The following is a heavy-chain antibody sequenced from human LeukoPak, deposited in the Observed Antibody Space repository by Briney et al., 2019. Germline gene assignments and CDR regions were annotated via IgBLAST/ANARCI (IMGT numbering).Heavy chain of an antibody. CDR2: IYYSGST. J-gene: IGHJ6*03. Sequence: SETLSLTCIVSGGSISSSSYYWGWLRQPPGKGLEWIGSIYYSGSTYHNPSLKSRVTISVDTSKNQFSLKLSSVTAADTAVYYCARQGLVVPAAYGNYYYMDVWGKGTTVTVSS. CDR1: GGSISSSSYY. D-gene: IGHD2-2*01. CDR3: ARQGLVVPAAYGNYYYMDV. V-gene: IGHV4-39*01.